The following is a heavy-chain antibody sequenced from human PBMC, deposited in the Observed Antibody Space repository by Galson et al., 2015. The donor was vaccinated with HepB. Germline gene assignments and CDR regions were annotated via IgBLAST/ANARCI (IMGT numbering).Heavy chain of an antibody. CDR3: AREAHIAVAAFDS. CDR2: IWADGSHQ. D-gene: IGHD2-21*01. V-gene: IGHV3-33*01. Sequence: SLRLSCAASGFIFRDFGIHWVRQAPGKGLEWVVGIWADGSHQNYADSVKGRFTISRDNSKNTLYLQMNSLRAEDTAVYYCAREAHIAVAAFDSWGQGTLVTVSS. CDR1: GFIFRDFG. J-gene: IGHJ4*02.